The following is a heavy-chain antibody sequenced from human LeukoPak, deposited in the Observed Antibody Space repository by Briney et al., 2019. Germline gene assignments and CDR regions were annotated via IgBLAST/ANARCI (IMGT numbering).Heavy chain of an antibody. D-gene: IGHD3-10*01. V-gene: IGHV3-30*18. CDR2: ISYDGSNK. J-gene: IGHJ4*02. CDR1: GFTFSSYG. CDR3: AKGDPMVRGVLDY. Sequence: PGGSLRLSCAASGFTFSSYGMHWVRQAPGKGLEWVAVISYDGSNKYYADPVKGRFTISRDNSKNTLYLQMSSLRAEDTAVYYCAKGDPMVRGVLDYWGQGTLVTVSS.